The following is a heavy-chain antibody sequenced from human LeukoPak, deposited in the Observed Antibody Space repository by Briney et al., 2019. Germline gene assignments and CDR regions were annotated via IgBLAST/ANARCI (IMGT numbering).Heavy chain of an antibody. V-gene: IGHV4-59*08. CDR1: DRSKSGYF. CDR3: ASHAPGYFDFL. D-gene: IGHD3-9*01. J-gene: IGHJ4*02. CDR2: IFYSGST. Sequence: PSWALSLNFTVSDRSKSGYFCRRVCPPPGKGLEGIGYIFYSGSTSYNPSLKSRVTMSVDTSKNKVSLTMRSVTAADTAVYYCASHAPGYFDFLWGQGNLVTVS.